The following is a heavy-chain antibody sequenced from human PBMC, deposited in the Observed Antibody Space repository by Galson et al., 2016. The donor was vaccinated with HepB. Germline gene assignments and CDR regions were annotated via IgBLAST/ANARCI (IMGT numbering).Heavy chain of an antibody. CDR1: GGSVSSSSYY. J-gene: IGHJ2*01. Sequence: SETLSLTCTVSGGSVSSSSYYWSWIRQPPGKGLEWIGYIYYSGTTNYNPSLKSRVTISVDTSKNQFSLRLSSVAAADTAVYFCGRWAYGGDPGNWYFDLWGRGTLVTVSS. CDR2: IYYSGTT. D-gene: IGHD4-23*01. CDR3: GRWAYGGDPGNWYFDL. V-gene: IGHV4-61*01.